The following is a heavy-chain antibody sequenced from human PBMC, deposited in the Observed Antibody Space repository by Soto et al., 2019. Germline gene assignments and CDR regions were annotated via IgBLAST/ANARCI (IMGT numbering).Heavy chain of an antibody. V-gene: IGHV3-43D*04. CDR2: ISWDGGST. J-gene: IGHJ5*02. D-gene: IGHD3-22*01. Sequence: GGSLRLSCAASGFTFDDYAMHWVRQAPGKGLEWVSLISWDGGSTYYADSVKGRFTISRDNSKNSLYLQMNSLRAEDTALYYCAKGPYDSSGYYFPRGFDPCGQGTLVTVSA. CDR3: AKGPYDSSGYYFPRGFDP. CDR1: GFTFDDYA.